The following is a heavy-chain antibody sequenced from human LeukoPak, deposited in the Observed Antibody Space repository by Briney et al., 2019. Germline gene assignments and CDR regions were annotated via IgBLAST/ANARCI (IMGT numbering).Heavy chain of an antibody. CDR3: ARRDGYNFDY. V-gene: IGHV1-69*06. CDR2: IIPIFGTA. D-gene: IGHD5-24*01. Sequence: SVKVSCKASGYTFTGYYMHWVRQAPGQGLEWMGGIIPIFGTANYAQKFQGRVTITADKSTSTAYMELSSLKSEDTAVYYCARRDGYNFDYWGQGTLVTVSS. J-gene: IGHJ4*02. CDR1: GYTFTGYY.